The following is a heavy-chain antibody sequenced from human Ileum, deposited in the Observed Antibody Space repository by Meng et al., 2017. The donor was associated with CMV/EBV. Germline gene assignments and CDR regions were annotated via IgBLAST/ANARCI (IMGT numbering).Heavy chain of an antibody. CDR2: ISAYNGNT. D-gene: IGHD6-6*01. J-gene: IGHJ4*02. CDR3: ARDRSSSDY. V-gene: IGHV1-18*01. CDR1: GYNFTTYG. Sequence: KVSCKASGYNFTTYGIRWVRQAPGQGLEWMGWISAYNGNTDYAQKFQGRVTMTTDTSTSTTYMELRSLGSDDTAVYYCARDRSSSDYWGQGTLVTVSS.